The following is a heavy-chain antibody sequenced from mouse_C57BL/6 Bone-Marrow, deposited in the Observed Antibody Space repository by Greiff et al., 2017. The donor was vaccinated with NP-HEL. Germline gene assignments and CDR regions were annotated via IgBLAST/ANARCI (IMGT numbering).Heavy chain of an antibody. J-gene: IGHJ4*01. D-gene: IGHD1-1*01. CDR2: ISGGGGNT. CDR3: ARNHYGYYAMDY. Sequence: MLVESGGGLVKPGGSLKLSCAASGFTFSSYTMSWVRQTPAKRLEWVATISGGGGNTYYPDSVKGRFTISRDTAKNTLYLHMSSLRSEDTALYYCARNHYGYYAMDYWGQGTSVTVSS. CDR1: GFTFSSYT. V-gene: IGHV5-9*01.